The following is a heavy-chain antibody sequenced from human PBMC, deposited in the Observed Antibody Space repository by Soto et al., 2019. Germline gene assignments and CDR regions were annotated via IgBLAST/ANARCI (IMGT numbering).Heavy chain of an antibody. J-gene: IGHJ4*02. CDR1: GFSLSTSGVG. CDR3: AHGAYYYDSSGFGKVSVFDY. V-gene: IGHV2-5*02. D-gene: IGHD3-22*01. Sequence: QITLKESGPTLVKPTQTLTLTCTFSGFSLSTSGVGVGWIRQPPGKALEWLALIYWDDDKRYSPSLKSRLTITKDTSKNQVVLTMTNMDPVDTDTYYCAHGAYYYDSSGFGKVSVFDYWGQGTLVTVSS. CDR2: IYWDDDK.